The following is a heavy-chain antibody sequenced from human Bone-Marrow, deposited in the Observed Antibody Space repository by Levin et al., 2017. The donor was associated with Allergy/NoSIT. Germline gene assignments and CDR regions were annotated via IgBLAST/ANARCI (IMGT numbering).Heavy chain of an antibody. V-gene: IGHV4-59*01. D-gene: IGHD3-3*01. CDR1: GGPIGTYY. CDR2: IYHTGRT. J-gene: IGHJ6*02. Sequence: SQTLSLTCSVSGGPIGTYYWSWIRQPPGKGLEWIGYIYHTGRTNYNPSLRSRVTISVDTSKNQFSLRLTVVTETDADVDDCAREDYDSSDDGFDVWGQGTTVTVSS. CDR3: AREDYDSSDDGFDV.